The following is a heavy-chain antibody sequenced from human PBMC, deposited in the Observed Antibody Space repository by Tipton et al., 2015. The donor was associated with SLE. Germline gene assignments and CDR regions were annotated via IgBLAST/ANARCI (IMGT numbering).Heavy chain of an antibody. V-gene: IGHV4-59*12. CDR1: GGPITGYF. CDR2: LSNRGGT. J-gene: IGHJ4*02. Sequence: TLSLICNVSGGPITGYFWSWVRQPPGERPECLGYLSNRGGTKYNPSLKSRVSISLDTSKNHFSLRLTSVTAADTAVYYCARAPGLAAAGGGFWGQGTLITVSS. D-gene: IGHD6-13*01. CDR3: ARAPGLAAAGGGF.